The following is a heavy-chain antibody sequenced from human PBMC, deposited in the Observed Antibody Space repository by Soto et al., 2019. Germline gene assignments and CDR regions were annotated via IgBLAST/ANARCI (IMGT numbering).Heavy chain of an antibody. Sequence: QVQLVESGGGVVQPGRSLRRSCAASGFPCSSYGMHWVREAPGKGLEWVAVISYDGSNKYYADSVKGRFTISRDNSASTLSLQMNSLRPEDTALYYCVGRQYYFDYRGQGTLVTVS. J-gene: IGHJ4*02. CDR2: ISYDGSNK. CDR3: VGRQYYFDY. CDR1: GFPCSSYG. V-gene: IGHV3-30*03. D-gene: IGHD3-10*01.